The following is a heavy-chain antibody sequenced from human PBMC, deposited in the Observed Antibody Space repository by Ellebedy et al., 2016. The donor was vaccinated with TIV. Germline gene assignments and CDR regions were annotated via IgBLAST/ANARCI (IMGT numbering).Heavy chain of an antibody. Sequence: GESLKISCAASGFTFNNFDMTWVRQAPGKGLEWVATVNRAGSATYYTDSVKGRFTISRDNAKNSLYLHINSLNAEDTAMYYCARAIGVADCSWGQGTLVTVSS. CDR1: GFTFNNFD. CDR3: ARAIGVADCS. D-gene: IGHD2-21*02. V-gene: IGHV3-21*01. CDR2: VNRAGSAT. J-gene: IGHJ5*02.